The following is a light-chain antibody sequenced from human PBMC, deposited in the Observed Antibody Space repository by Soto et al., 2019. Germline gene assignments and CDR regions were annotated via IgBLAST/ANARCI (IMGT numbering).Light chain of an antibody. CDR2: AAS. CDR1: QGISNY. J-gene: IGKJ1*01. CDR3: QKYNSAPWT. Sequence: DIQMTQSPSSLSGSVGDRVTITCRASQGISNYLAWYQQRPGKVPKLLIFAASTLQSGVPSRFSGSGSGTDFTLTISSLQPEDVATYYCQKYNSAPWTFGQGTKVEIK. V-gene: IGKV1-27*01.